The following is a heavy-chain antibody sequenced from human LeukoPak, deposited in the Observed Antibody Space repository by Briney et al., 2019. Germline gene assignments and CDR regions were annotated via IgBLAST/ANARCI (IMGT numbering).Heavy chain of an antibody. CDR1: GYTFTSYD. CDR3: ARVVVSGWDTGFDY. J-gene: IGHJ4*02. Sequence: ASVKVSCKASGYTFTSYDINWVRQAPGQGLEWMGWMNPSGGNTGYAQKFQGRVTMTRNPSVSTAYMELSSLRSEDTAVYYCARVVVSGWDTGFDYWGQGILVTVSS. CDR2: MNPSGGNT. D-gene: IGHD6-25*01. V-gene: IGHV1-8*01.